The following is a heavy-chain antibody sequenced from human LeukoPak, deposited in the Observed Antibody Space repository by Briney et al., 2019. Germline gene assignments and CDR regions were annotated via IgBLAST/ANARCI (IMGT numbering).Heavy chain of an antibody. CDR3: ARETYMYNWNERLHYFDY. CDR2: ISSSSSYI. D-gene: IGHD1-20*01. CDR1: GFTFSSYA. Sequence: MPGGSLRLSCAASGFTFSSYAMSWVRQAPGKGLEWVSSISSSSSYIYYADSVKGRFTISRDNAKNPLYLQMNSLRAEDTAVYYCARETYMYNWNERLHYFDYWGQGTLVTVSS. J-gene: IGHJ4*02. V-gene: IGHV3-21*01.